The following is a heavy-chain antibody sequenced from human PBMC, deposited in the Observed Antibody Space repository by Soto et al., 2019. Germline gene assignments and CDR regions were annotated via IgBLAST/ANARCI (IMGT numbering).Heavy chain of an antibody. CDR2: ISYDGSDQ. CDR1: GFSFSDFG. D-gene: IGHD6-19*01. J-gene: IGHJ4*02. CDR3: VKERSPRSGWPKKGAFDS. Sequence: QVQLVESGGGVVQPGRSLRLSCAASGFSFSDFGMNWVRQAPGKGLEWVAIISYDGSDQYYADSVKGRFTISRDNSRNTLFLQVSSLRTDDTAVYFCVKERSPRSGWPKKGAFDSWGQGTLVTVSS. V-gene: IGHV3-30*18.